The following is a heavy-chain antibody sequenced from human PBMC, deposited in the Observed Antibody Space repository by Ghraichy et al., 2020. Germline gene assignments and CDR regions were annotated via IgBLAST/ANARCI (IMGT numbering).Heavy chain of an antibody. J-gene: IGHJ5*02. V-gene: IGHV2-5*01. CDR2: IYWNDDK. CDR3: AHTLRFLEWLKSGAGFDP. CDR1: GFSLSTSGVG. Sequence: SGPTLVKPTQTLTLTCTFSGFSLSTSGVGVGWIRQPPGKALEWLALIYWNDDKRYSPSLKSRLTITKDTSKNQVVLTMTNMDPVDTATYYCAHTLRFLEWLKSGAGFDPWGQGTLVTVSS. D-gene: IGHD3-3*01.